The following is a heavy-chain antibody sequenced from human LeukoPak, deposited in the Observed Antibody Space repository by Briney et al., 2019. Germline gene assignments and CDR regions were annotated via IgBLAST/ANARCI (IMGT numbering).Heavy chain of an antibody. CDR2: IYWNDDK. Sequence: SGPTLVNPTQTLTLTCTFSGFSLSTSAVGVGWIRQPPGKALEWLALIYWNDDKRYSPSLKSRLTITKDTSKNQVVLTMTNMDPVDTATYYCAHRLALNYYDGSGYLAFGFDYWGQGTLVTVSS. D-gene: IGHD3-22*01. V-gene: IGHV2-5*01. CDR3: AHRLALNYYDGSGYLAFGFDY. CDR1: GFSLSTSAVG. J-gene: IGHJ4*02.